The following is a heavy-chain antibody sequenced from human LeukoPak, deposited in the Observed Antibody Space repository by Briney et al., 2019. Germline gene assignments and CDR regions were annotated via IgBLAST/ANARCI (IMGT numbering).Heavy chain of an antibody. CDR1: GYTFTGYY. CDR2: INPDSGGT. D-gene: IGHD3/OR15-3a*01. V-gene: IGHV1-2*02. CDR3: ARDVSPGRTGSELDF. Sequence: ASVKVSCKASGYTFTGYYIYWVRQAPRQGLEWMGYINPDSGGTNTAQKFQGRVTMTRDTSIRTVYLGLSSLRSDDTAVYYCARDVSPGRTGSELDFWGQGTLVTVSS. J-gene: IGHJ4*02.